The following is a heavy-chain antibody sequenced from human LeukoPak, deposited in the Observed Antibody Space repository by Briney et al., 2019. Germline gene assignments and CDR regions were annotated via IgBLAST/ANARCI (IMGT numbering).Heavy chain of an antibody. CDR2: INSDGTAT. CDR3: AKDMGQWLGFFDY. J-gene: IGHJ4*02. CDR1: GFTFRSYW. Sequence: GGSLRLSCAASGFTFRSYWMHWVRQAPGKGLVWVSRINSDGTATTYADSVKGRFSASRDNAKNSLYLQMNSLRAEDTALYYCAKDMGQWLGFFDYWGQGTLVTVSS. V-gene: IGHV3-74*01. D-gene: IGHD6-19*01.